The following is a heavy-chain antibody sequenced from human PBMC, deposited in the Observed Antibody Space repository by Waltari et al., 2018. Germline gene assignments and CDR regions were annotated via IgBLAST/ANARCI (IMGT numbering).Heavy chain of an antibody. V-gene: IGHV4-38-2*01. J-gene: IGHJ4*02. CDR1: GYSISSGYY. D-gene: IGHD3-10*01. CDR3: ARAPHLHNYYYGSGSYQSAFDY. Sequence: QVQLQESGPGLVKPSETLSLTCAVSGYSISSGYYWGWIRQTPGKGPEGTGRIYHSGSTYYNPSLKIRVTISVDTSKNQFSLKLSSVTAADTAVYYCARAPHLHNYYYGSGSYQSAFDYWGQGTLVTVSS. CDR2: IYHSGST.